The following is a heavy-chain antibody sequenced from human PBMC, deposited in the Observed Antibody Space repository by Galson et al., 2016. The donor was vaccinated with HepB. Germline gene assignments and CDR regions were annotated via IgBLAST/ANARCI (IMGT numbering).Heavy chain of an antibody. CDR1: GFTSSYS. CDR3: ARDLFGTNSSGY. D-gene: IGHD2/OR15-2a*01. J-gene: IGHJ4*02. CDR2: ITTSPSYI. V-gene: IGHV3-21*01. Sequence: SLRLSCAASGFTSSYSMNWVRQAPGKGLERVSSITTSPSYIYYADSVRGRFTISRDNAKNSVYLQMNSLRAEDTAIYYCARDLFGTNSSGYWGQGTLVTVSS.